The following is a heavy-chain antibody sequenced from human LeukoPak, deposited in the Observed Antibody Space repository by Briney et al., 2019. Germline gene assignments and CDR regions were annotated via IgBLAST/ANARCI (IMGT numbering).Heavy chain of an antibody. CDR3: AKDTARYSGSGTYFDY. J-gene: IGHJ4*02. Sequence: GGSLRLSCAASGFTFSSYWMSWVRQAPGKGLEWVANIKQDGSEKYYVDSVKGRFTISRDNSKNTLSLQMNSLRAEDTAVYFCAKDTARYSGSGTYFDYWGQGTLVTVSS. CDR1: GFTFSSYW. V-gene: IGHV3-7*03. CDR2: IKQDGSEK. D-gene: IGHD3-10*01.